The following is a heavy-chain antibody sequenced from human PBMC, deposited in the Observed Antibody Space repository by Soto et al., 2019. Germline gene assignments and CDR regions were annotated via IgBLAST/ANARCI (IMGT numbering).Heavy chain of an antibody. CDR3: ARRRDYDILTGYYSYAFDI. Sequence: ASVKVSCKASGYTFTGYYMHWVRQAPGQGLEWMGWINPNSGGTNYAQKFQGWVTMTRDTSISTAYMELSRLRSDDTAVYYCARRRDYDILTGYYSYAFDIWGQGTMVTVSS. CDR1: GYTFTGYY. V-gene: IGHV1-2*04. D-gene: IGHD3-9*01. J-gene: IGHJ3*02. CDR2: INPNSGGT.